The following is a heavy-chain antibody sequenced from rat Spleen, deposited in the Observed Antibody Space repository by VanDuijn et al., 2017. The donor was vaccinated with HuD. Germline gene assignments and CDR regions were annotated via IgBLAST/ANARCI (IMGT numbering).Heavy chain of an antibody. CDR1: GFTFSSFP. V-gene: IGHV5-22*01. CDR2: IHYEGTNT. D-gene: IGHD1-10*01. Sequence: EVQLVESGGGLVQPGRSLKLSCAASGFTFSSFPMAWVRQAPEKGLEWVASIHYEGTNTYYGDSVKGRFTVSRDNAQSSLYLQMNSLRSEDTATYYCTRGGNYALDAWGQGTSVTVSS. J-gene: IGHJ4*01. CDR3: TRGGNYALDA.